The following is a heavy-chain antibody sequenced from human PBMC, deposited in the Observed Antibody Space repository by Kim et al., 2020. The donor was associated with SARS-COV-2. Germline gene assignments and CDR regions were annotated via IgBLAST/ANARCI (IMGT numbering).Heavy chain of an antibody. CDR1: GFTFSSYA. CDR3: AKDQWLRFDRDYYYGMDV. CDR2: ISGSGGST. V-gene: IGHV3-23*01. D-gene: IGHD5-12*01. J-gene: IGHJ6*02. Sequence: GGSLRLSCAASGFTFSSYAMSWVRQAPGKGLEWVSAISGSGGSTYYADSVKGRFTISRDNSKNTLYLQMNSLRAEDTAVYYCAKDQWLRFDRDYYYGMDVWGQGTTVTVSS.